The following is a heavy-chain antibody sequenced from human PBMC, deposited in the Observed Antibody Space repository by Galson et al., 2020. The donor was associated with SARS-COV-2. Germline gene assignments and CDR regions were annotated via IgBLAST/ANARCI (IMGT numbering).Heavy chain of an antibody. Sequence: SETLSLTCAISGDSVSSNSSAWNWIRQSPSRGLEWLGRTYYRSKWYNDYAGSVKSRITINPDTSKTQFSLQLNSVTLEDTAVYYCARDRALMVRGVIPRANWFDPWGQGTLVTVSS. CDR1: GDSVSSNSSA. V-gene: IGHV6-1*01. D-gene: IGHD3-10*01. CDR3: ARDRALMVRGVIPRANWFDP. J-gene: IGHJ5*02. CDR2: TYYRSKWYN.